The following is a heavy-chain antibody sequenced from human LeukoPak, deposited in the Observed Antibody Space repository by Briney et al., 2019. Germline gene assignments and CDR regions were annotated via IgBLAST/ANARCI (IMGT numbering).Heavy chain of an antibody. J-gene: IGHJ6*03. CDR3: AREIENFWSGPDHPVGYYYYYMDV. D-gene: IGHD3-3*01. V-gene: IGHV3-7*01. Sequence: PGGSLRLSCAASGFTFSSYSMNWVRQAPGKGLEWVANIKQDGSEKYYVDSVKGRFTISRDNAKNSLYLQMNSLRAEDTAVYYRAREIENFWSGPDHPVGYYYYYMDVWGKGTTVTVSS. CDR2: IKQDGSEK. CDR1: GFTFSSYS.